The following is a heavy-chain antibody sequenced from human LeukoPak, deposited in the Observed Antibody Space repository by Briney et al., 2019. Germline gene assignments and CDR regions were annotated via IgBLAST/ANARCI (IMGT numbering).Heavy chain of an antibody. J-gene: IGHJ3*02. V-gene: IGHV3-33*01. D-gene: IGHD2-15*01. Sequence: GGSLRLSCAASSFTFSTYGMHWVRQAPGKGLEWVAVLWSDGSNKYYANSVKGRFTISRDNSKDTLYLQMNSLRAEDTAVYYCARGRSVAELERAFDIWRQGTMVTVSS. CDR3: ARGRSVAELERAFDI. CDR2: LWSDGSNK. CDR1: SFTFSTYG.